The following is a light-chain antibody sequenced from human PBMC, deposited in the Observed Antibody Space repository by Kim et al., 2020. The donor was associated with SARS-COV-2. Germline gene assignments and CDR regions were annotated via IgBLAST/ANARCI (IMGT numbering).Light chain of an antibody. V-gene: IGKV1-9*01. CDR1: QGISSY. CDR2: AAS. J-gene: IGKJ5*01. CDR3: QQLKSYPIT. Sequence: PSVGDRVSITCRASQGISSYLAWYQQKPGKAPKLLIYAASTLQSGVPSRFSGSGSGTEFTLTIRSLQPEDFATYYCQQLKSYPITFGQGTRLEIK.